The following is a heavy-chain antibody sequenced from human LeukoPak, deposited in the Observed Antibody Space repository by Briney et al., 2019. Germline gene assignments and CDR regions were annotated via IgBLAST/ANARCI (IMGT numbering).Heavy chain of an antibody. D-gene: IGHD5-18*01. J-gene: IGHJ5*02. CDR3: ARHVGYGNNWFDP. Sequence: SETLSLTCTVSGGSISSYYWSWIRQPPGKGLEWIGYIYYSGSTNYNPSLKSRVTISVDTSKNQFSLKLRSLTAADTAVYYCARHVGYGNNWFDPWGQGTQVTVSS. CDR2: IYYSGST. CDR1: GGSISSYY. V-gene: IGHV4-59*08.